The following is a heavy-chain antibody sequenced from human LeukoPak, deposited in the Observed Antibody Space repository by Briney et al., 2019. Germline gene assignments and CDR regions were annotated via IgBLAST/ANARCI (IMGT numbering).Heavy chain of an antibody. Sequence: GGSLRLSCAASGFTFTTYARSGVRQAPGKGLEWVSGISGSGALTYYADSVKGRFTMSRDNSRDTLYLQMNSLRAEDTAVYYCAKDQVYGGYTIGVFDIWGQGTTVTVSS. CDR2: ISGSGALT. CDR3: AKDQVYGGYTIGVFDI. CDR1: GFTFTTYA. J-gene: IGHJ3*02. D-gene: IGHD4-17*01. V-gene: IGHV3-23*01.